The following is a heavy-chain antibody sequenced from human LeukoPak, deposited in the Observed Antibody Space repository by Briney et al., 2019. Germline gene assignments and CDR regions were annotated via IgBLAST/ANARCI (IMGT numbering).Heavy chain of an antibody. CDR1: GGSISSSSYY. CDR3: ARDGYYDSSGYHDAFDI. Sequence: SETLSLTCTVSGGSISSSSYYWGWIRQPPGKGLEWIGSIYYSGSTYYNPSLKSRVTISVDTSKNQFSLKLSSVTAADTAVYYCARDGYYDSSGYHDAFDIWGQGTMVTVSS. J-gene: IGHJ3*02. CDR2: IYYSGST. D-gene: IGHD3-22*01. V-gene: IGHV4-39*07.